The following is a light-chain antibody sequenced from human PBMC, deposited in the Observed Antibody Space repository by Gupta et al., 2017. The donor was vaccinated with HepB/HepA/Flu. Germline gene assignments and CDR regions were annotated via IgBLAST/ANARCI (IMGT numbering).Light chain of an antibody. CDR3: EAWDDSLNGVV. J-gene: IGLJ2*01. CDR2: KNN. CDR1: SSEIGRNT. V-gene: IGLV1-44*01. Sequence: QSVLTQPPPASGTPGQRATISSSGSSSEIGRNTVNWYQQLPGTAPKLLMYKNNQRPSGVPDRFSGSKSGTSASLAISGLQSEDEADYYCEAWDDSLNGVVFGGGTKLTVL.